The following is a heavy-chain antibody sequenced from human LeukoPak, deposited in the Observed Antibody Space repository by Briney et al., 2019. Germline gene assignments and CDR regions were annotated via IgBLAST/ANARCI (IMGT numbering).Heavy chain of an antibody. CDR1: GFTFSSYW. Sequence: GGSLRLSCAASGFTFSSYWMSWVRQAPGKGLEWVANIKQDGSEKYYVDSVKGRFTISRDSAKNSLYLQMNSLRAEDTAVYYCAREALVAGINWFDPWGQGTLVTVSS. CDR3: AREALVAGINWFDP. CDR2: IKQDGSEK. D-gene: IGHD6-19*01. V-gene: IGHV3-7*01. J-gene: IGHJ5*02.